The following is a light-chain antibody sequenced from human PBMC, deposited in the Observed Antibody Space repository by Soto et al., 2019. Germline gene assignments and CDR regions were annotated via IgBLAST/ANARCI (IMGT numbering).Light chain of an antibody. Sequence: EIVMTQSPATLSVSPGERATLSCRASQSVSSTLAWYQQKPGQAPRLLIYGASTRATGIPARFSGRGSWTEFTLTISCLPTADFAILYWPQYNNCPTFGPGTKVYIK. J-gene: IGKJ3*01. CDR2: GAS. CDR3: PQYNNCPT. V-gene: IGKV3-15*01. CDR1: QSVSST.